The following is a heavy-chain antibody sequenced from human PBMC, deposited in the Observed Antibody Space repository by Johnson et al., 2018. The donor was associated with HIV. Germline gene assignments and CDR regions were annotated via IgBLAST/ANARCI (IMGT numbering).Heavy chain of an antibody. CDR3: ATGVGATIWEDAFDM. V-gene: IGHV3-23*04. CDR2: IRGSSGST. D-gene: IGHD1-26*01. J-gene: IGHJ3*02. Sequence: VQLVESGGGLVQPGGSLRLSCAASGFTFGNYAVTWVRQAPGQGPEWVSAIRGSSGSTYTADSVKGRFTISIDHSKNTLYRKMNSLRVGDTAVYHCATGVGATIWEDAFDMWGQGTMVTVSS. CDR1: GFTFGNYA.